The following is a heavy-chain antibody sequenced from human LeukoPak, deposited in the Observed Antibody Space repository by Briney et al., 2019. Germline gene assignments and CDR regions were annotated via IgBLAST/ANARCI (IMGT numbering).Heavy chain of an antibody. Sequence: GGSLRLSCAASGFTFSSYSMNWVRQAPGKGLEWVSSISSSSSYIYYADSVKGRFTISRDNAKNSLYLQMNSLRAEDTAVYYCARGEQWLVHNWFDPWGQGTLVTVSS. J-gene: IGHJ5*02. D-gene: IGHD6-19*01. CDR3: ARGEQWLVHNWFDP. CDR2: ISSSSSYI. CDR1: GFTFSSYS. V-gene: IGHV3-21*01.